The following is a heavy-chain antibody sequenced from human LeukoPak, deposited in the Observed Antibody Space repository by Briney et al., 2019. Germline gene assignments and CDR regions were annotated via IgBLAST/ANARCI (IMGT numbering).Heavy chain of an antibody. CDR2: INTDGRTT. CDR3: GVDFQFNNP. V-gene: IGHV3-74*01. CDR1: GLTFSNYW. J-gene: IGHJ5*02. D-gene: IGHD3-3*01. Sequence: GGSLRLSCAASGLTFSNYWIHWVRQAPGKGLVWVSGINTDGRTTVYADFVKGRFTISRDNAKNTLYLQMNSPRVDDTAVYYCGVDFQFNNPWGQGTLVTVS.